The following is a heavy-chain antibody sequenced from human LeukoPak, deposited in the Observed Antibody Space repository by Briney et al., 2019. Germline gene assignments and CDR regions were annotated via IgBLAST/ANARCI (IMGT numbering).Heavy chain of an antibody. CDR1: GYIFTNYR. CDR2: IYPGDSDT. CDR3: ARQGDILTGYRID. J-gene: IGHJ4*02. V-gene: IGHV5-51*01. Sequence: HGESLKISCKGSGYIFTNYRVGWVRQMPGKGLEWMGIIYPGDSDTRYSPSFQGQVTISADKSISTAYLQWSSLKASDTAMYYCARQGDILTGYRIDWGQGTLVTVSS. D-gene: IGHD3-9*01.